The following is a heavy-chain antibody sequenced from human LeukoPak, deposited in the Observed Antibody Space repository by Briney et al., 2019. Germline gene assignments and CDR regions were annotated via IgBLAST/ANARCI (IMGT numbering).Heavy chain of an antibody. CDR3: ARGTNWGLFDY. J-gene: IGHJ4*02. V-gene: IGHV3-66*01. Sequence: GGSLRLSCAASGFTVSSNYMSWVRQAPGKGLEWVSVIYSGGSTYYADSVKGRFTISRDNSKNTLYLQVNSLRAEDTAVYYCARGTNWGLFDYWGQGTLVTVSS. D-gene: IGHD7-27*01. CDR2: IYSGGST. CDR1: GFTVSSNY.